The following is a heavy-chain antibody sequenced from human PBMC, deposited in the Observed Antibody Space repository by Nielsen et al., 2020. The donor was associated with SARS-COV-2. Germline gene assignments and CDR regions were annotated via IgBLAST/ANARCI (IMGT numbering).Heavy chain of an antibody. CDR1: GFTFSSYG. D-gene: IGHD4-17*01. CDR3: ARESGYGDYGGGFDY. Sequence: GESLKISCAASGFTFSSYGMHWVRQAPGKGLEWVAVISYDGSNKYYADSVKGRFTISRDNSKNTLYLQMNSLRAEDTAVYYCARESGYGDYGGGFDYWGQGTLVTVSS. V-gene: IGHV3-30*03. CDR2: ISYDGSNK. J-gene: IGHJ4*02.